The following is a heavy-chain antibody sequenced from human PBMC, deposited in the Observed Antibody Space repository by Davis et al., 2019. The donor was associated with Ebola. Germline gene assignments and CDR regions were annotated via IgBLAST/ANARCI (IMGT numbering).Heavy chain of an antibody. CDR3: ARGREKVTTVSSTNWGFGGYYYYGMDV. CDR2: ISWNSGSI. CDR1: GFTFDNYA. D-gene: IGHD7-27*01. J-gene: IGHJ6*02. Sequence: GGSLRLSCAASGFTFDNYAMHWVRQAPGKGLEWVSGISWNSGSIGYADSVKGRFTISRDNAKNSLYLQMNSLRDEDTAVYYCARGREKVTTVSSTNWGFGGYYYYGMDVWGQGTTVTVSS. V-gene: IGHV3-9*01.